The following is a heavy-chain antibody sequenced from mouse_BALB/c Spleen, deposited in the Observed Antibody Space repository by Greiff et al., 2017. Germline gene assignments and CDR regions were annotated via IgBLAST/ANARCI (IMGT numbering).Heavy chain of an antibody. V-gene: IGHV1S81*02. Sequence: QVQLQQPGAELVTPGASVKLSCKASGYTFTSYYMYWVKQRPGQGLEWIGGINPSNGGTNFNEKFKSKATLTVDKSSSTAYMQHSSLTSEDSAVYDCTRWERDWGQGTLVTVSA. D-gene: IGHD4-1*01. CDR2: INPSNGGT. CDR3: TRWERD. CDR1: GYTFTSYY. J-gene: IGHJ3*01.